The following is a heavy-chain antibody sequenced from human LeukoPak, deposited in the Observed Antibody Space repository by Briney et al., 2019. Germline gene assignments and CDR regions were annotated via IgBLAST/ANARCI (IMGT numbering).Heavy chain of an antibody. CDR2: IRRGSNSYTT. CDR1: GFTYSDYI. D-gene: IGHD3-16*01. CDR3: TRDGGDSINTAFDI. V-gene: IGHV3-72*01. J-gene: IGHJ3*02. Sequence: GGSLRLSCAASGFTYSDYILDWVRQAPGKGLEWVGRIRRGSNSYTTEYAASVKARFIISRDDSQSSLFLHMYSLKTEDTAVYYCTRDGGDSINTAFDIWGRGTMVAVSS.